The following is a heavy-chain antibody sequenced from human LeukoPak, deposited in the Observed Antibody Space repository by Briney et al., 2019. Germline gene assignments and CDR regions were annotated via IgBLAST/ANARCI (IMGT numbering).Heavy chain of an antibody. CDR1: GFTFSSYG. CDR2: IWYDGSNK. CDR3: ARDDGTDDFGY. J-gene: IGHJ4*02. Sequence: PGGSLRLSCAASGFTFSSYGMHWVRQAPGKGLEWMAVIWYDGSNKYYADSVKGRFTISRDNSKNTLYLQMNSLRAEDTAVYYCARDDGTDDFGYWGQGTLVTVSS. V-gene: IGHV3-33*08. D-gene: IGHD1-1*01.